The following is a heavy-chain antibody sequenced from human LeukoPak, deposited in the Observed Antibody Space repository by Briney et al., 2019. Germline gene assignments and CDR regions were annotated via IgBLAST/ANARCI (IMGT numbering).Heavy chain of an antibody. CDR2: IIPIFGTA. CDR1: GGTFSSYA. V-gene: IGHV1-69*13. J-gene: IGHJ4*02. Sequence: SVKVSCKASGGTFSSYAISWVRQAPGQGLEWMGGIIPIFGTANYAQKFQGRVTITADESTSTAYMELSSLRSEDTAVYYCARDFQDDYAGLLGYWGQGTLVTVSS. CDR3: ARDFQDDYAGLLGY. D-gene: IGHD4-17*01.